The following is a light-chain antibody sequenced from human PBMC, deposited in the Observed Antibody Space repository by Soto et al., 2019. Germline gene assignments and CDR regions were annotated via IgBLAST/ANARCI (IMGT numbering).Light chain of an antibody. J-gene: IGLJ2*01. Sequence: QSALTQPASASGSPGQSITISCTGTGSDVGGYNRVSWYQQHPGNAPKLIIFEVTKRPSGIANRFSGSKSGSTASLTISARHAADEAAYYCSAFREANTYYVFGTGTKLTVL. V-gene: IGLV2-23*02. CDR2: EVT. CDR1: GSDVGGYNR. CDR3: SAFREANTYYV.